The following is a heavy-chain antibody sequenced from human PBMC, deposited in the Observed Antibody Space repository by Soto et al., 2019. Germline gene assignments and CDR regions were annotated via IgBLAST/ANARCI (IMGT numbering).Heavy chain of an antibody. CDR3: ARDHRWGYEYGDYGDS. D-gene: IGHD4-17*01. CDR1: GFGFDEYG. Sequence: EVSLVESGGGVVRPGGSLRLSCAASGFGFDEYGMSWVRQGPGKGLEWVSGINRHGDSTGYADSVKGRFTISRDNAKXXRYLKMNGLRVEDTAFYYCARDHRWGYEYGDYGDSWGQGTLVTVSS. V-gene: IGHV3-20*04. CDR2: INRHGDST. J-gene: IGHJ4*02.